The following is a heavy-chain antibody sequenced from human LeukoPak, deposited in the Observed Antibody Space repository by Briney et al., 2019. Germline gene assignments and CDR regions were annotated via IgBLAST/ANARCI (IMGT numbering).Heavy chain of an antibody. CDR3: ARDGALDDILTELDY. CDR1: GYTFTSYA. CDR2: INAGNGNT. D-gene: IGHD3-9*01. V-gene: IGHV1-3*01. Sequence: GASVKVSCKASGYTFTSYAMHWVRQAPGQRLEWMGWINAGNGNTKYSQKFQGRVTITRDTSASTAYMELSSLRSEDTAVYYCARDGALDDILTELDYWGQGTLVTVSS. J-gene: IGHJ4*02.